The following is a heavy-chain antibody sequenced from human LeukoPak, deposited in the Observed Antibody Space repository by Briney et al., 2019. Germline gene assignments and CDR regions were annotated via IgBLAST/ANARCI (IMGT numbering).Heavy chain of an antibody. CDR3: ASLGSNDY. CDR1: GASISGYY. CDR2: VYMNRNI. D-gene: IGHD2-15*01. V-gene: IGHV4-4*07. Sequence: SETLSLTCSVSGASISGYYWTWIRQPAGKGLEWIGRVYMNRNINYNPSLKSRVTISADTSKNQFSLQLTSVTAADTAVYYCASLGSNDYWGQGTLVTASS. J-gene: IGHJ4*02.